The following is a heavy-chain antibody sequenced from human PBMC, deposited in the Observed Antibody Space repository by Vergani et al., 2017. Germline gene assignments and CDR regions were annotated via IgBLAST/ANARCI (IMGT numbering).Heavy chain of an antibody. Sequence: QITLKESGPTLVKPTQTLTLTCTFTGFSLTTSGVGVGWIRQPPGKALEWLVLIYWNDDKRYNSFLQNRLTITKDTSKNQVVLPVTNMDPVDTGTYYCAQRIYRSGRPFDNWGQGTLVTVSS. V-gene: IGHV2-5*01. CDR3: AQRIYRSGRPFDN. D-gene: IGHD3-10*01. J-gene: IGHJ4*02. CDR2: IYWNDDK. CDR1: GFSLTTSGVG.